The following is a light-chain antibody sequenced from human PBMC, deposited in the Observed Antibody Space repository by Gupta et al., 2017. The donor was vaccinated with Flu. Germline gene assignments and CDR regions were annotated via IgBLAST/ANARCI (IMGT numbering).Light chain of an antibody. Sequence: HLVLHPSPSASASLGASVTLTCPLSSGHSSYAIAWPQQQPEMGPLDLMTLTSDGSHSTGDGIPDGFSVSSSGADRSLTISSRKEEEEADYYCQTEGTVIPVVFGGGTKLTVL. CDR1: SGHSSYA. CDR2: LTSDGSH. J-gene: IGLJ2*01. V-gene: IGLV4-69*01. CDR3: QTEGTVIPVV.